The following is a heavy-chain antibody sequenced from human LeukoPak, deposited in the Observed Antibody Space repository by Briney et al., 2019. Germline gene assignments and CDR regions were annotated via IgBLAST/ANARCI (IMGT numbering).Heavy chain of an antibody. V-gene: IGHV4-4*02. J-gene: IGHJ3*02. D-gene: IGHD2-2*01. Sequence: SGTLSLTCAVSGGSISSSNWWSWVRQPPGKGLEWIGEIYHSGSTNYNPSLKSRVTISVDKSKDQFSLKLSSVAAADTAVYYCASGSSGVVPAATRAFDIWGQGTMVTVSS. CDR2: IYHSGST. CDR1: GGSISSSNW. CDR3: ASGSSGVVPAATRAFDI.